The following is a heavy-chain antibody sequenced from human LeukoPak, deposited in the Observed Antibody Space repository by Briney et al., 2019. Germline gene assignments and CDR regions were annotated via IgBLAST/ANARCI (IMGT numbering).Heavy chain of an antibody. V-gene: IGHV3-23*01. CDR2: ISGSGGST. CDR3: AKGYCSGGSCYIPTYYFDY. Sequence: GGSLRLSCAASGFTFSSYAMSWVRQPPGKGLEWVSAISGSGGSTYYADSVKGRFTISRDNSKNTLYLQMNSLRAEDTAVYYCAKGYCSGGSCYIPTYYFDYWGQGTLVTVSS. D-gene: IGHD2-15*01. CDR1: GFTFSSYA. J-gene: IGHJ4*02.